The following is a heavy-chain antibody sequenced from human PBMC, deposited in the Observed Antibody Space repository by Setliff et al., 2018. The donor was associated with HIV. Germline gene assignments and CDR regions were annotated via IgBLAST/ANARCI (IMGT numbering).Heavy chain of an antibody. CDR2: IYPGDFVT. D-gene: IGHD1-26*01. CDR1: GYSFTNYW. V-gene: IGHV5-51*01. Sequence: GESLKISCQASGYSFTNYWIGWVRQMPGKGLEWIGVIYPGDFVTRYGPSFQGQVFISADRSITTAYLQWDSLKASDTAMYYCTRRRRAPGIEDLDAYWGQGTLVTVSS. CDR3: TRRRRAPGIEDLDAY. J-gene: IGHJ4*02.